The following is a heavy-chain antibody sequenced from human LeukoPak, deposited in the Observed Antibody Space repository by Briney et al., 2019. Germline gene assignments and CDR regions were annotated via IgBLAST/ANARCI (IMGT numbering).Heavy chain of an antibody. J-gene: IGHJ4*02. CDR3: AKGDRSIAAAGTWDY. Sequence: GGSLRLSCAASGFTFSSYAMSWVRQAPGKGLEWISAISGSGGSTYYADSVKGRFTISRDNSKNTLYLQMNSLRAEDTAVYYYAKGDRSIAAAGTWDYWGQGTLVTVSS. V-gene: IGHV3-23*01. CDR2: ISGSGGST. CDR1: GFTFSSYA. D-gene: IGHD6-13*01.